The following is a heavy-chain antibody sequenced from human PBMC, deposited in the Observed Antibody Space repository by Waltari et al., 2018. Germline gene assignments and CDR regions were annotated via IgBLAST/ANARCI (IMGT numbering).Heavy chain of an antibody. CDR2: IYYSGST. J-gene: IGHJ3*02. CDR3: AGTKYSGSYMDAFDI. V-gene: IGHV4-39*07. D-gene: IGHD1-26*01. Sequence: QLQLQESGPGLVKPSETLSLTCTVSGGSISSSSYYWGWIRQPPGKGLEWIGSIYYSGSTYYRPSLKSRVTIAVDTSKNQFSLKLSSVTAADTAVYYCAGTKYSGSYMDAFDIWGQGTMVTVSS. CDR1: GGSISSSSYY.